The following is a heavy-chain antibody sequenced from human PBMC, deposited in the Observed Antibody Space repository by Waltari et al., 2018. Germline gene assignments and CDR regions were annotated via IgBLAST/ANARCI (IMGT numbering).Heavy chain of an antibody. CDR2: AFFDVIKT. V-gene: IGHV3-30*18. CDR1: GFSIGNFG. CDR3: AKDAFGNTYLDH. Sequence: QVQLVESGGGVVQPGMSLRLSCAASGFSIGNFGMPWVRQAPGKGLEWVALAFFDVIKTDYADSVRGRFTISRDNSKNTLYLDINNLRVDDTGIYYCAKDAFGNTYLDHWGQGTVVTVSS. J-gene: IGHJ5*02. D-gene: IGHD3-10*01.